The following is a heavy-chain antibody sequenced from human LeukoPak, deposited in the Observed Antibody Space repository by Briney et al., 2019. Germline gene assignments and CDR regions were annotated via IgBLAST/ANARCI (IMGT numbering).Heavy chain of an antibody. CDR3: ARGTLGVAGTVYYYYGMDV. CDR1: GGSISSYY. D-gene: IGHD6-19*01. V-gene: IGHV4-4*07. CDR2: IYTSGST. Sequence: SETLSLTCTVSGGSISSYYWSWIRQPAGKGLEWIGRIYTSGSTYYNPSLKSRVTMSVDTSKNQFSLKLSSVTAADTAVYYCARGTLGVAGTVYYYYGMDVWGQGTTVTVSS. J-gene: IGHJ6*02.